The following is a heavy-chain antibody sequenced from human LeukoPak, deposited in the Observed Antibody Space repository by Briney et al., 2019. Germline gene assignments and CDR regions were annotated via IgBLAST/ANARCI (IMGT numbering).Heavy chain of an antibody. Sequence: PSETLSXTCTVSGGSISSYYWSWIRQPPGKGLEWIGYIYYSGSTNYNPSLKGRVTISVDTSKNQCSLKLSSVTAADTAVYYCARGHNFDYWGQGTLVTVSS. J-gene: IGHJ4*02. CDR1: GGSISSYY. CDR3: ARGHNFDY. CDR2: IYYSGST. V-gene: IGHV4-59*01.